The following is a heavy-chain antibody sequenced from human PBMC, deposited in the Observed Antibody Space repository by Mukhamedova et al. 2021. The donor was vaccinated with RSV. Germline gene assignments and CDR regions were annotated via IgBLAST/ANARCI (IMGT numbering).Heavy chain of an antibody. CDR1: NEA. CDR2: IIPNFGTP. J-gene: IGHJ5*02. V-gene: IGHV1-69*06. Sequence: NEAISWVRQAPGQGPEWMGGIIPNFGTPKYSQKFQGRVTITADRSTTTDYMELNSLRPEDTPVYFGASRMNWFDPWGHGTL. CDR3: ASRMNWFDP.